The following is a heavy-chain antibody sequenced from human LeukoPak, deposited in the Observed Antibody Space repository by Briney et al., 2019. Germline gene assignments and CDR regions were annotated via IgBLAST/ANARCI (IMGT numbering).Heavy chain of an antibody. CDR3: ARGAKQLLTSRACYYYYYMDV. V-gene: IGHV1-69*05. CDR2: IIPIFGTA. J-gene: IGHJ6*03. Sequence: SVKVSCKASGGTFSSYAISWVRQAPGQGLEWMGGIIPIFGTANYAQKFQGRVTITTYESTSTAYLELSSLRSGDTAVYYCARGAKQLLTSRACYYYYYMDVWGKGTTVTVSS. CDR1: GGTFSSYA. D-gene: IGHD2-2*01.